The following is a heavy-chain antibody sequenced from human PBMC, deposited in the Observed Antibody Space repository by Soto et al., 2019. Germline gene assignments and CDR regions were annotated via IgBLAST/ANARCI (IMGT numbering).Heavy chain of an antibody. CDR2: ISAYNGNT. Sequence: ASVKVSCTASGYTFINYGISWVRQAPGQGLEWMGWISAYNGNTNYAQKLQGRVTMTTDTSTSTAYMELRSLRSDDTAVYYCARDVVKGVIRNWFDPWGQGTLVTVSS. V-gene: IGHV1-18*01. CDR1: GYTFINYG. J-gene: IGHJ5*02. CDR3: ARDVVKGVIRNWFDP. D-gene: IGHD3-10*01.